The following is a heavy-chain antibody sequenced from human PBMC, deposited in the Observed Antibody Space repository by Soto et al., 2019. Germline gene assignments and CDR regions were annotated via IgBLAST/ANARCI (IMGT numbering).Heavy chain of an antibody. CDR2: IYPGDSDT. CDR1: GYSFINHW. CDR3: AMSHAGSYTSGWDS. D-gene: IGHD6-19*01. J-gene: IGHJ4*02. V-gene: IGHV5-51*01. Sequence: ESLKISYKASGYSFINHWIGWVRQMPGKGLEWMGIIYPGDSDTRYSPSLQGQVTISADKSISTAYLQWSSLKASDTAMYYCAMSHAGSYTSGWDSWGQGTLVTVSS.